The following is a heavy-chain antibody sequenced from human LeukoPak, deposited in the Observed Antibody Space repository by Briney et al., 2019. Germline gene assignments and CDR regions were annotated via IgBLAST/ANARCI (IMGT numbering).Heavy chain of an antibody. V-gene: IGHV3-30*02. CDR2: IRYDGSNK. D-gene: IGHD5-18*01. CDR1: GFTFSSYW. J-gene: IGHJ4*02. CDR3: AKDSPGYSYGLGGFDY. Sequence: GGSLRLSCAASGFTFSSYWMNWVRQAPGKGLEWVAFIRYDGSNKYYADSVKGRFTISRDNSKNTLYLQMNSLRAENTAVYYCAKDSPGYSYGLGGFDYWGQGTLVTVSS.